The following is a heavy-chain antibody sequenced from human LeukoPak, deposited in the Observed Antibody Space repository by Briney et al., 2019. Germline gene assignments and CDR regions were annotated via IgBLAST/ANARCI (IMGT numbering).Heavy chain of an antibody. CDR3: ARRRSGNSYVDY. J-gene: IGHJ4*02. D-gene: IGHD5-18*01. CDR2: FYYSGST. CDR1: GGSISSSSYY. Sequence: PSETLSLTCTVSGGSISSSSYYWGWIRQPPGKGLEWFVSFYYSGSTYYNPSLKSRVTFTEDTSKNQFSLKLSSVTATDTAVYYCARRRSGNSYVDYWGQGTLVTVSS. V-gene: IGHV4-39*01.